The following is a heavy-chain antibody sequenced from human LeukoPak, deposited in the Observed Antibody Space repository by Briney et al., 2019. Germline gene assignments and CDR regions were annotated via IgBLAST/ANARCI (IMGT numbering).Heavy chain of an antibody. CDR1: GYSISSGYY. Sequence: SETLSLTCAVSGYSISSGYYWGWTRQPPGKGLEWIGSIYHSGSTYYNPSLKSRVTISVDTSKNQFSLKLSSVTAADTAVYYCARGIPPRGGHFDYWGQGTLVTVSS. J-gene: IGHJ4*02. CDR3: ARGIPPRGGHFDY. D-gene: IGHD3-16*01. V-gene: IGHV4-38-2*01. CDR2: IYHSGST.